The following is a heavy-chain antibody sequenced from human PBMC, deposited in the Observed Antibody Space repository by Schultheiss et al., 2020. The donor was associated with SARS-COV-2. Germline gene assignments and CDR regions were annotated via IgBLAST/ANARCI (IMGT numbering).Heavy chain of an antibody. D-gene: IGHD3-10*01. CDR3: ARDRRLYYGSGSNGMDV. J-gene: IGHJ6*02. Sequence: GGSLRLSCAASGFTVSSNYMSWVRQAPGKGLEWVSGVSWNGSRTHYADSVKGRFTISRDNAKNSLYLQMNSLRAEDTAVYYCARDRRLYYGSGSNGMDVWGQGTTVTVSS. CDR1: GFTVSSNY. V-gene: IGHV3-19*01. CDR2: VSWNGSRT.